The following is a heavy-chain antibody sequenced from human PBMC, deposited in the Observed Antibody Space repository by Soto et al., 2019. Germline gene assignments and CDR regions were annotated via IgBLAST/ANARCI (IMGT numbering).Heavy chain of an antibody. CDR2: VIPVFNTS. CDR3: ARGDEMTAVTIFEY. CDR1: GGAFGRYS. J-gene: IGHJ4*02. D-gene: IGHD4-17*01. V-gene: IGHV1-69*13. Sequence: SVKVSCKASGGAFGRYSVSWVRQAPGQGLEWIGGVIPVFNTSNYSLKFQGRVAIFADLSTSTAFMELRSLRSEDTALYYCARGDEMTAVTIFEYWGQGTLVTVSS.